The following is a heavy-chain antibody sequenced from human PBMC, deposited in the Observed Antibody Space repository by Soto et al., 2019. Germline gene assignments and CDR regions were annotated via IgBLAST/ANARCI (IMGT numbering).Heavy chain of an antibody. V-gene: IGHV3-64D*08. CDR2: INAVGGHT. CDR1: GFTFSNFA. D-gene: IGHD2-21*01. CDR3: VKDRVVWSFSFGD. J-gene: IGHJ4*02. Sequence: PGGSLRLSCSASGFTFSNFAMHWVRQSPERGLEFLSVINAVGGHTYYADSGKGRFTISRDNSKNTLYLQMTNLRPEDTAIYYCVKDRVVWSFSFGDWGPGTMVTVSS.